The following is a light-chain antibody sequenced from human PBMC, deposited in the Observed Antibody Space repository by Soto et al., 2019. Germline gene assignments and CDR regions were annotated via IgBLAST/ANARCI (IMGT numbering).Light chain of an antibody. CDR1: GSNIGSNS. Sequence: QSVLTQPPSASGSPGQSITISCSGSGSNIGSNSVYWYQHLPGTAPKLLTYRNDQRPSGVPDRFSGSKSGTSASLAISGLRSDDEADYYCGAWEDTLSAVVFGGGTKLTVL. J-gene: IGLJ2*01. CDR3: GAWEDTLSAVV. V-gene: IGLV1-47*01. CDR2: RND.